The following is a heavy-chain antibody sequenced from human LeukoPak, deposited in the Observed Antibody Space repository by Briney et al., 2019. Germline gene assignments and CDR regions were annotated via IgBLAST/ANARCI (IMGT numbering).Heavy chain of an antibody. V-gene: IGHV4-30-2*01. J-gene: IGHJ5*02. CDR1: GGSISSGGYS. CDR2: IYHSGST. CDR3: AGIAAAGTFGHWFDP. D-gene: IGHD6-13*01. Sequence: SETLSLTCAVSGGSISSGGYSWSWIRQPPGKGLEWIGYIYHSGSTYYNPSLKSRVTISVDRSKNQFSLKLSSVTAADTAVYYCAGIAAAGTFGHWFDPWGQGTLVTVSS.